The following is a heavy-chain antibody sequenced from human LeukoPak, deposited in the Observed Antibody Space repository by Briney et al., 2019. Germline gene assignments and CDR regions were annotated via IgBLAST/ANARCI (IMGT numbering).Heavy chain of an antibody. CDR1: GGSLSGYY. J-gene: IGHJ6*03. Sequence: SETLSLTCAVYGGSLSGYYWTRIRQTPERGLEWIGEMNPSGSTNYNPSLKSRVTISVDTSKNQFSLELSSVTAADTAVYYCARGRQDVTMIVVVMTAVSYYLDVWGKGTTVTVS. CDR2: MNPSGST. V-gene: IGHV4-34*01. D-gene: IGHD3-22*01. CDR3: ARGRQDVTMIVVVMTAVSYYLDV.